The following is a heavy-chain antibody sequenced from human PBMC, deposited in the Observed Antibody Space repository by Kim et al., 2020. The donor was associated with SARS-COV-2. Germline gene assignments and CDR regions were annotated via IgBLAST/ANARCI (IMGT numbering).Heavy chain of an antibody. D-gene: IGHD3-16*01. CDR3: ARDGGNWFDP. J-gene: IGHJ5*02. V-gene: IGHV3-30-3*01. CDR2: SNK. Sequence: SNKYHAGHVKGRFTISRDNSKNTLYLQMNSLRAEDTAVYYCARDGGNWFDPWGQGTLVTVSS.